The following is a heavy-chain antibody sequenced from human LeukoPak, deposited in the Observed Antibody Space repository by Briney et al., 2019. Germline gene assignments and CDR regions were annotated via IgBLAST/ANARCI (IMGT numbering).Heavy chain of an antibody. CDR1: GFTFSSYG. CDR2: ISGSGGST. V-gene: IGHV3-23*01. Sequence: PGGSLRLSCAASGFTFSSYGMSWVRQAPGKGLEWVSAISGSGGSTYYADSVKGRFTISRDNSKNTLYLQMNSLRAEDTAVYYCAKDRTPLDTALGYWGQGTLVTVSS. D-gene: IGHD5-18*01. CDR3: AKDRTPLDTALGY. J-gene: IGHJ4*02.